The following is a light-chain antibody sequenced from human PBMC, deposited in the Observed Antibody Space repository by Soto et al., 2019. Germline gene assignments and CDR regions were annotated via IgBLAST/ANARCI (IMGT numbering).Light chain of an antibody. CDR1: QSVRDN. V-gene: IGKV3-15*01. CDR2: RAS. J-gene: IGKJ2*01. CDR3: QHYSFWPYT. Sequence: EILLTQSPATLAVSPGEGATLSCRASQSVRDNLAWYQQKPGQAPRLLIYRASTRATGVPARFSGSGSGTEFTLTISSLQSEDVSVYFCQHYSFWPYTFGQGTKLEIK.